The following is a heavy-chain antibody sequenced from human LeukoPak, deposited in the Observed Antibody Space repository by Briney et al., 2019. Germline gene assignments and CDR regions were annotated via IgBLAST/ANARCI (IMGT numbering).Heavy chain of an antibody. J-gene: IGHJ4*02. V-gene: IGHV4-59*01. D-gene: IGHD1-26*01. Sequence: SETLSLTCTVSGGSISSYYWSWIRQPPGKGLEWIGYIYYSGSTNYNPSLKSRVTISVDTSKNQFSLKLSSVTAADTAAYYCARGDGSFRGDFDYWGQGTLVTVSS. CDR1: GGSISSYY. CDR2: IYYSGST. CDR3: ARGDGSFRGDFDY.